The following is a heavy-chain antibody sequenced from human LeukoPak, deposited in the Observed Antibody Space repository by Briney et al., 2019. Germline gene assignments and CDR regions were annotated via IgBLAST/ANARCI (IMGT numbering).Heavy chain of an antibody. CDR2: IIPILGIA. D-gene: IGHD2-2*01. V-gene: IGHV1-69*04. CDR3: AIEYCSSTSCPSESDAFDI. Sequence: GASVKVSCKASGGTFSSYAISWVRQAPGQGLEWMGRIIPILGIANYAQKFQGRVTITADKSTSTAYMELSSLRSEDTAVYYCAIEYCSSTSCPSESDAFDIWGQGTMVTVSS. CDR1: GGTFSSYA. J-gene: IGHJ3*02.